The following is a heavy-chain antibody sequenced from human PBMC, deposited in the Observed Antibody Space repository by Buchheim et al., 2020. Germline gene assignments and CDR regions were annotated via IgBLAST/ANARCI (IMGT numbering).Heavy chain of an antibody. V-gene: IGHV3-15*01. J-gene: IGHJ6*02. CDR2: IKSKTDGGTT. CDR3: TTEGYCSGGSCYYYYYYGMDV. Sequence: EVQLVESGGGLVKPGGSLRLSCAASGFTFSNAWMSWVRQAPGKGLEWVGRIKSKTDGGTTDYAAPVKGRFTISRDDSKNTLYLQMNSLKTEDTAVYYCTTEGYCSGGSCYYYYYYGMDVWGQGTT. CDR1: GFTFSNAW. D-gene: IGHD2-15*01.